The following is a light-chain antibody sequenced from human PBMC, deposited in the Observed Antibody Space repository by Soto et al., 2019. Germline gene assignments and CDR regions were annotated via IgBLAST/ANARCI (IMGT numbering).Light chain of an antibody. V-gene: IGKV4-1*01. CDR3: QQYDSYSRP. J-gene: IGKJ5*01. Sequence: DIDMTLFPNSLSVSLGERATINCKSSQGVFYSSNNKNYLAWYQQKPGKAPKLLIYKASTLESGVPSRFSGSGSGTEFTLTISSLQPADFATYYSQQYDSYSRPFAQGTRLEIK. CDR2: KAS. CDR1: QGVFYSSNNKNY.